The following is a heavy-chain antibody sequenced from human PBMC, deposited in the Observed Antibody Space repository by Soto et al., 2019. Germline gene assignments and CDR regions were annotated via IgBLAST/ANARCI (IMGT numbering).Heavy chain of an antibody. V-gene: IGHV3-23*01. Sequence: EVQLLESGGGLVQPGGSLRLSCAASGFTFSSSAMSWVRQAPGKGLEWVSHMTGDGRTTQYADSVKGRFTASRDNAKSTLYLQMNSLRAEDTAVYYCATAEVDYWGPGTLVTVSS. J-gene: IGHJ4*02. CDR2: MTGDGRTT. CDR3: ATAEVDY. CDR1: GFTFSSSA.